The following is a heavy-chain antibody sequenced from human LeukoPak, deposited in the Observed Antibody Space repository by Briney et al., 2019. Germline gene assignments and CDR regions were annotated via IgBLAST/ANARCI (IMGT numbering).Heavy chain of an antibody. CDR3: ARVGGGWAFDI. CDR1: GFTFSTYW. D-gene: IGHD2-15*01. V-gene: IGHV3-74*01. J-gene: IGHJ3*02. Sequence: GGYLRLSGAASGFTFSTYWMHWVRQAPGKGLVWVSRINSDGSTTSYADSVKGRLTISRDNAKNTLYLQMNGLRAEGTAVYYCARVGGGWAFDIWGQGTMVTVSS. CDR2: INSDGSTT.